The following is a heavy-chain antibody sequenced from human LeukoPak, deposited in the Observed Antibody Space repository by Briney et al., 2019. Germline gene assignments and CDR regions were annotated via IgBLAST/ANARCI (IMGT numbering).Heavy chain of an antibody. Sequence: GESLKISCQTSGYSFTNYWIGWVRQMPGKGLEWIGIIYPGDSDTRYSPSFQGQVTISADKSISTAYLQWSSLKASDTAMYYCARLLSTGIYYFDYWGQGTLVTVSS. CDR1: GYSFTNYW. CDR2: IYPGDSDT. D-gene: IGHD1-1*01. J-gene: IGHJ4*02. V-gene: IGHV5-51*01. CDR3: ARLLSTGIYYFDY.